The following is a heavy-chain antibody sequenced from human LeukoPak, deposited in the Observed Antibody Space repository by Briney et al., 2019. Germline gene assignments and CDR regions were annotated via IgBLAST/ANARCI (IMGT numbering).Heavy chain of an antibody. D-gene: IGHD1-26*01. CDR1: GFTFSNYW. J-gene: IGHJ6*03. Sequence: GSLRLSCAASGFTFSNYWMHWVRQAPGKGLVWVSRINSDGSSTSYADSVKGRFTIFRDNAKNTPYLQMNSLRAEDTAVYYCARVSSGSYFGYYYYYMDVWGKGTTVTVSS. CDR3: ARVSSGSYFGYYYYYMDV. CDR2: INSDGSST. V-gene: IGHV3-74*01.